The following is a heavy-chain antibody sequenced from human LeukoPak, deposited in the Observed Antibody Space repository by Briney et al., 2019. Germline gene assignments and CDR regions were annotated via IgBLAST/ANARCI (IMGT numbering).Heavy chain of an antibody. CDR2: INHSGST. D-gene: IGHD2-15*01. J-gene: IGHJ4*02. Sequence: SETLSLTCAVYGGSFSGYCWSWIRQPPGKGLEWIGEINHSGSTNYNPSLKSRVTISVDTSKNQFSLKLSSVTAADTAVYYCAREGYCSGGSCYGGRIDYWGQGTLVTVSS. CDR3: AREGYCSGGSCYGGRIDY. V-gene: IGHV4-34*01. CDR1: GGSFSGYC.